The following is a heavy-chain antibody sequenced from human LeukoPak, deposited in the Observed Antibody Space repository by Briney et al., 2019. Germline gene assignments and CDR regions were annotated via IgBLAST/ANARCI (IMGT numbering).Heavy chain of an antibody. Sequence: GGSLRLSCAASGFTFSSYSMNWVRQAPGKGLEWVSSISSSSSYIYYADSVKGRFTISRDNAKNSLYLQMNSLRAEDTAVYYCARGYADYYYMTSGAKGPRSPSP. CDR2: ISSSSSYI. V-gene: IGHV3-21*01. CDR1: GFTFSSYS. CDR3: ARGYADYYYMTS. J-gene: IGHJ6*03. D-gene: IGHD5-12*01.